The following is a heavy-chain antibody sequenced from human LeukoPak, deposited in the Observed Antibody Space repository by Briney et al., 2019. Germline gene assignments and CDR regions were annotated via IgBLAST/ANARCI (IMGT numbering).Heavy chain of an antibody. J-gene: IGHJ4*02. CDR1: GFTFSNAW. V-gene: IGHV3-15*01. Sequence: GGSLRLSCAASGFTFSNAWMSWVRQAPGKGLEWVGRIKSKTDGWTTDYAAPVKGRFTISRDDSKNTLYLQMNSLKTEDTAVYYCTTADYPLFGYWGQGTLVTVSS. CDR2: IKSKTDGWTT. D-gene: IGHD4-11*01. CDR3: TTADYPLFGY.